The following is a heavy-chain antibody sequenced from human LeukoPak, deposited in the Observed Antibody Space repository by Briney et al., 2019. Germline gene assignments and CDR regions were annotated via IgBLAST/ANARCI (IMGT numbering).Heavy chain of an antibody. Sequence: SETLSLTCTVSGASISTGSYYWSWIRQPPGKGLEWIGEINHSGSTNYNPSLKSRVTISVDTSKNQFSLKLSSVTAADTAVYYCARPTRASSGYYPRGAFDIWGQGTMVTVSS. V-gene: IGHV4-39*07. CDR2: INHSGST. J-gene: IGHJ3*02. CDR3: ARPTRASSGYYPRGAFDI. D-gene: IGHD3-22*01. CDR1: GASISTGSYY.